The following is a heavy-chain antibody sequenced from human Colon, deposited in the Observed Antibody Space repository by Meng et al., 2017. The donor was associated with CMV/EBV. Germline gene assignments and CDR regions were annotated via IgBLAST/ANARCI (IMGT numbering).Heavy chain of an antibody. Sequence: GGSLRLSCVASGFTFSHHHMIWIRQAPGKSLAWVSHISGGNSNINYADSVKGRFTISRDNAKNSLYLQMNSLRAEDTAVYYCAREAVAARPVIRNFDYWGQGTLVTVSS. J-gene: IGHJ4*02. V-gene: IGHV3-11*01. CDR2: ISGGNSNI. CDR1: GFTFSHHH. CDR3: AREAVAARPVIRNFDY. D-gene: IGHD6-6*01.